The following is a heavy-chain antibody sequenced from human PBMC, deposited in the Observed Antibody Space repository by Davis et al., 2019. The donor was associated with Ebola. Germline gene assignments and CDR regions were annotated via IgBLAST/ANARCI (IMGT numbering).Heavy chain of an antibody. V-gene: IGHV3-23*01. CDR2: ISGSGGST. CDR1: GFTVSSYA. Sequence: GESLKISCAASGFTVSSYAMSWVRQAQGKGLEWVSAISGSGGSTYYADSVKGRFTISRDNSKNTLYLQMNSLRAEDTAVYYCAKDQGCSGGSCYSRYFDYWGQGTLVTVSS. CDR3: AKDQGCSGGSCYSRYFDY. D-gene: IGHD2-15*01. J-gene: IGHJ4*02.